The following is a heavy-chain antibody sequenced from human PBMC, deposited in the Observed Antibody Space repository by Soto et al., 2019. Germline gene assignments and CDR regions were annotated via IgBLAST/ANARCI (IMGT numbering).Heavy chain of an antibody. CDR1: GYSVSSTSTA. D-gene: IGHD6-19*01. CDR3: ARGSYYSGWV. CDR2: TYYRSNWYT. Sequence: SHTLSLTCAISGYSVSSTSTAWSWIRQSPSRGLERLGRTYYRSNWYTDYAVSVKSRITISPDTSKNQFSLQLNSVTPEDTAVYYCARGSYYSGWVWGQGTLVTVSS. J-gene: IGHJ4*02. V-gene: IGHV6-1*01.